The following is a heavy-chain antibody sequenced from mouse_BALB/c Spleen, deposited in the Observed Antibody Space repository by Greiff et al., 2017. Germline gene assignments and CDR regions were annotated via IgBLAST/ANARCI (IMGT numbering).Heavy chain of an antibody. V-gene: IGHV1-80*01. CDR2: IYPGDGDT. D-gene: IGHD2-2*01. CDR3: ARCGYDERGYYYAMDY. CDR1: GYAFSSYW. J-gene: IGHJ4*01. Sequence: QVQLKQSGAELVRPGSSVKISCKASGYAFSSYWMNWVKQRPGQGLEWIGQIYPGDGDTNYNGKFKGKATLTADKSSSTAYMQLSSLTSEDSAVYFCARCGYDERGYYYAMDYWGQGTSVTVSS.